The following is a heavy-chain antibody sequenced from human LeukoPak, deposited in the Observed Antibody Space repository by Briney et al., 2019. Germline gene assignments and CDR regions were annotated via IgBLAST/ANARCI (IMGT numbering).Heavy chain of an antibody. CDR3: VREFAYDYVWGSLY. V-gene: IGHV1-2*02. CDR2: INPNSGGT. CDR1: GYTFTGYY. Sequence: ASVKVSCKASGYTFTGYYMHWVRQAPGQGLEWMGWINPNSGGTNYAQKFQGRVTMTRDTSISTAYMELSRLRSDDTAVYYCVREFAYDYVWGSLYWGQGTLVTVSS. J-gene: IGHJ4*02. D-gene: IGHD3-16*01.